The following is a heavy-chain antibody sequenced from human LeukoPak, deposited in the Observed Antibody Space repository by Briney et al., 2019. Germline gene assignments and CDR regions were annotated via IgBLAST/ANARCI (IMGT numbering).Heavy chain of an antibody. CDR2: IYYSGST. Sequence: PSETLSLTRTVSGGSISSYYWSWIRQPPGKGLEWIGYIYYSGSTNYNPSLKSRVTISVDTSKNQFSLKLSSVTAADTAVYYCASSGGSYFDYWGQGTLVTVSS. CDR1: GGSISSYY. CDR3: ASSGGSYFDY. V-gene: IGHV4-59*01. D-gene: IGHD2-15*01. J-gene: IGHJ4*02.